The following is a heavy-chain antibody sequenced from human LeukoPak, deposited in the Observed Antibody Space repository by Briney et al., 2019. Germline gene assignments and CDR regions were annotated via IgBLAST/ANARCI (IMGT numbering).Heavy chain of an antibody. V-gene: IGHV3-7*01. CDR1: GFSFRNTW. D-gene: IGHD1-26*01. Sequence: GGSLRLSCTASGFSFRNTWMSWVRQAPGKGLEWVANIKKDETEIYYADSVKGRFTISRDNAKRSLYLLMNVLRAADTAVYYCATLNWDDGEVSGFDHWGRGSMVTVSS. CDR2: IKKDETEI. J-gene: IGHJ5*02. CDR3: ATLNWDDGEVSGFDH.